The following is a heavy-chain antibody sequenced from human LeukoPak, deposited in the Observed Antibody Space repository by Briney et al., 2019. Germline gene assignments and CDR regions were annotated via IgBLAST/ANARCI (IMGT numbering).Heavy chain of an antibody. CDR1: GFTFSGSA. CDR2: IRSKGNNYAT. V-gene: IGHV3-73*01. D-gene: IGHD3-10*01. J-gene: IGHJ4*02. CDR3: ALQGGDARLTKLRGVIIHNFHY. Sequence: GGSLRLSCVGSGFTFSGSAMHWVRQASGKGLEWVARIRSKGNNYATTYATSVKGRFTISRDDSKNTAYLQMNSLKTEDTAVYYCALQGGDARLTKLRGVIIHNFHYWGQGTLVTVSS.